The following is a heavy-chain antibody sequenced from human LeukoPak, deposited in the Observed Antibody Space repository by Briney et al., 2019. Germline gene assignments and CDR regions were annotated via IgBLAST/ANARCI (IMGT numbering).Heavy chain of an antibody. D-gene: IGHD3-9*01. CDR2: FYASGTT. V-gene: IGHV4-4*07. Sequence: SETLSLTCIMSGGSINNYYWSWIRQPAGKGPEWIGRFYASGTTYYNPALNSRAAVSMDISKNHFSLKLTSLTAADTAVYYCARSALSGFDIWGQGTMVTVSS. J-gene: IGHJ3*02. CDR1: GGSINNYY. CDR3: ARSALSGFDI.